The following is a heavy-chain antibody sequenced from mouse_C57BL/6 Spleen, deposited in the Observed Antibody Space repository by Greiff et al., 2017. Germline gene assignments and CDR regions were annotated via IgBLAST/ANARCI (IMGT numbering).Heavy chain of an antibody. D-gene: IGHD1-1*01. Sequence: VQLQQSGAELVRPGASVKLSCTASGFNIKDDYMHWVKQRPEQGLEWIGWIDPENGDTEYASKFQGKATITADTSPNTAYLQLSSLTSEDTAVYYCTTWPCLKKMTQSHCALPTLLSPSCVYYYGSSYWYFDVWGTGTTVTVSS. CDR1: GFNIKDDY. CDR3: TTWPCLKKMTQSHCALPTLLSPSCVYYYGSSYWYFDV. V-gene: IGHV14-4*01. J-gene: IGHJ1*03. CDR2: IDPENGDT.